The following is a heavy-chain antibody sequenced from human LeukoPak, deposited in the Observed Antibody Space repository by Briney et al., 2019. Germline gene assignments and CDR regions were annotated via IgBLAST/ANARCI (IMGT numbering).Heavy chain of an antibody. V-gene: IGHV3-30*03. CDR1: GFTFSSYG. CDR2: ISYDGSNK. J-gene: IGHJ4*02. CDR3: ARALVSFDY. Sequence: PGRSLRLSCAASGFTFSSYGMHWVRQAPGKGLEWVAVISYDGSNKYYADSVKGRFTISRDNSKNTLYLQMNSLRAEDTAVYYCARALVSFDYWGQGTLVTVSS.